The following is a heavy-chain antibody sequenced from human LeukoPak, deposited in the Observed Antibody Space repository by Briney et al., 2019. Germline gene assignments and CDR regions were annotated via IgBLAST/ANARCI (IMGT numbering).Heavy chain of an antibody. V-gene: IGHV4-34*01. CDR2: INHSGST. CDR1: GESFGGYY. J-gene: IGHJ4*02. Sequence: SETLSLTCAVYGESFGGYYWTWIRQPPGKGLEWIGEINHSGSTNYNSSLKSRVTISVDTSRRQVSLNLNSVTAADTAVYYCARHHRIRRVILVWGQGTLVTVSS. D-gene: IGHD3-10*01. CDR3: ARHHRIRRVILV.